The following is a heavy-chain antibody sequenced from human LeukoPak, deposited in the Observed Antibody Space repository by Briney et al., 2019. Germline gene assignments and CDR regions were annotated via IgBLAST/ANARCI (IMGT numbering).Heavy chain of an antibody. D-gene: IGHD6-19*01. CDR2: IPASGGNA. CDR3: VRYLSGWYYFDW. Sequence: GGSLRLSCAASGFTFSTFGMRWVRQAPGKGLEWVSTIPASGGNAYYADSVRGRFTISRDNSKNTLYLQINSLTAEDTAIYYCVRYLSGWYYFDWWGQGTLVTVSS. J-gene: IGHJ4*02. CDR1: GFTFSTFG. V-gene: IGHV3-23*01.